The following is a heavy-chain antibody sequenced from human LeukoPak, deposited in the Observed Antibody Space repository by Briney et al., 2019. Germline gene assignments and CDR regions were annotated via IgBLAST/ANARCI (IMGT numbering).Heavy chain of an antibody. V-gene: IGHV3-53*01. Sequence: PGGSLRLSCAASGFTVSSNYMSWVRQAPGKGLEWVSVIYSGGSTYYADSVKGRFTISRDNSKNTLYLQMNSLRAEDTAVYYCARDSPHNANAFDIWGQGTMVTVSS. CDR3: ARDSPHNANAFDI. CDR1: GFTVSSNY. CDR2: IYSGGST. D-gene: IGHD2-2*01. J-gene: IGHJ3*02.